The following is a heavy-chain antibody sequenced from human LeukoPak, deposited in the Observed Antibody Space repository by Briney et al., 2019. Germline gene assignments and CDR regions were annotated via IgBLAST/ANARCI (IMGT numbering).Heavy chain of an antibody. V-gene: IGHV1-18*01. CDR1: GGTFSSYA. Sequence: ASVKVSCKASGGTFSSYAISWVRQAPGQGLEWMGRISAYNGNTNYAQKLQGRVTMTTDTSTSTAYMELRSLRSDDTAVYYCARENLRLGELSSNDYWGQGTLVTVSS. D-gene: IGHD3-16*02. CDR3: ARENLRLGELSSNDY. CDR2: ISAYNGNT. J-gene: IGHJ4*02.